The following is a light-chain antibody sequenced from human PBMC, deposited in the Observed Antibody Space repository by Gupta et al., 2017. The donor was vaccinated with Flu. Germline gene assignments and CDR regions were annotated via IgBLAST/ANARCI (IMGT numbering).Light chain of an antibody. V-gene: IGKV1-6*01. J-gene: IGKJ2*01. CDR1: QGIRND. CDR2: AAS. CDR3: RQDDIYPRT. Sequence: AIQMTQSPSSLSASVGDRVTITCRASQGIRNDLGWYQQKPGQAPKLLVFAASNLQSGVPSRFSGSGSGTDFTLTISGLQPEDFATYYCRQDDIYPRTFGQGTRLKIK.